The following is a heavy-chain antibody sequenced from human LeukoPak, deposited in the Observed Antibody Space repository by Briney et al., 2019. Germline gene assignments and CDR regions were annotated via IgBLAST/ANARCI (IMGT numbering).Heavy chain of an antibody. CDR2: ISGSDGRT. J-gene: IGHJ3*02. CDR3: AREDYYDSSGYYADAFDI. V-gene: IGHV3-23*01. Sequence: GGSLRLSCAASGFTFSSYAMNWVRQAPGKGLEWVSSISGSDGRTYYADSVKGRFTISRDNSKNTLFLQMNSLRAEDTAVYYCAREDYYDSSGYYADAFDIWGQGTMVTVSS. CDR1: GFTFSSYA. D-gene: IGHD3-22*01.